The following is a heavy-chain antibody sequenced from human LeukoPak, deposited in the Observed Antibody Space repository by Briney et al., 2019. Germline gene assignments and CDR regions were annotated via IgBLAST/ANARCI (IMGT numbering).Heavy chain of an antibody. V-gene: IGHV3-20*04. CDR1: GFTFDDYG. D-gene: IGHD3-9*01. CDR2: INWNGGSP. Sequence: GGSLRLSCVASGFTFDDYGMTWVRQAPGQGLEWVSFINWNGGSPGYADSVKGRFTISRDNAKNSLYLQMNSLRAEDTAVYYCARDEKVLRYFDWPNYYMDVWGKGTTVTISS. J-gene: IGHJ6*03. CDR3: ARDEKVLRYFDWPNYYMDV.